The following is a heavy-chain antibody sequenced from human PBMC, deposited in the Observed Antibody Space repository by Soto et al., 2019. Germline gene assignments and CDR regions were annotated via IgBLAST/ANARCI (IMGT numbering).Heavy chain of an antibody. CDR2: IYYSGST. V-gene: IGHV4-31*03. J-gene: IGHJ5*02. CDR1: GGSISSGGYY. Sequence: QVQLQESGPGLVKPSQTLSLTCTVSGGSISSGGYYWSWIRQHPGKGLEWIGYIYYSGSTYYNPSLKSRVTISVDTSKNQFSLKLSSVTAADTAVYYYARDLASATTYNWFDPWGQGTLVTVSS. D-gene: IGHD1-26*01. CDR3: ARDLASATTYNWFDP.